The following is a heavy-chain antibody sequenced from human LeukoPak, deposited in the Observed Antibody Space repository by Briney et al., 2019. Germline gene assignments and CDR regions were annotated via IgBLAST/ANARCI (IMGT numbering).Heavy chain of an antibody. D-gene: IGHD2-15*01. CDR2: ISLGNSTM. CDR3: ARVGNGRSWDY. J-gene: IGHJ4*02. CDR1: GFTFSSFT. V-gene: IGHV3-48*02. Sequence: GGSLRLSCATSGFTFSSFTMNWARQVPGKGLEWISYISLGNSTMFYADSVKGRFTISRDNAKNSLYLQMNSLRDDDTAVYYCARVGNGRSWDYWGQGTLVSVSS.